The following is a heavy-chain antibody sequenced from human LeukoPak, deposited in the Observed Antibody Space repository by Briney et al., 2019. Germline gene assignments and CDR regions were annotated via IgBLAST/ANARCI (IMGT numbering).Heavy chain of an antibody. D-gene: IGHD3-10*01. CDR1: GYSISSGYY. CDR2: IYHSGST. Sequence: PSETLSLTCAVSGYSISSGYYWGWIRQPPGKGLEWIGNIYHSGSTYYNSSLKSRVTISVDTSKNQFSLKLSSVTAADTAVYYCARDNPPGDYWGQGTLVTVSS. J-gene: IGHJ4*02. CDR3: ARDNPPGDY. V-gene: IGHV4-38-2*02.